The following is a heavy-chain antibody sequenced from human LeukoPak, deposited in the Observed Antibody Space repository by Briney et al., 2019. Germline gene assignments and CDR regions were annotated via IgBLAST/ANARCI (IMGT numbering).Heavy chain of an antibody. CDR1: GFTVSSNY. CDR3: AGGRRLLFLAFDI. V-gene: IGHV3-53*01. Sequence: PGGSLRLSCAASGFTVSSNYMSWVRQAPGKGLEWVSVIYSGGSTYYADSVKGRFTISRDNSKNTLYLQMNSLRAEDTAVYYCAGGRRLLFLAFDIWGQGTMVTVSS. J-gene: IGHJ3*02. D-gene: IGHD2-21*01. CDR2: IYSGGST.